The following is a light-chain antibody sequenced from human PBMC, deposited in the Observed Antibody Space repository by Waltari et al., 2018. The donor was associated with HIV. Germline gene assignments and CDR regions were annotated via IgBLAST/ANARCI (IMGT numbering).Light chain of an antibody. J-gene: IGLJ2*01. V-gene: IGLV2-14*01. CDR1: SSDVGGYNY. CDR3: SSYTSSSTLDVV. Sequence: QSALTQPASVSGSPGQSITISCTGTSSDVGGYNYVSWYQQHPGKAPKLRIYDVSKRPSGVSNRCSGSKSGNTASRTIAGLQAEDEADYYCSSYTSSSTLDVVFGGGTKLTVL. CDR2: DVS.